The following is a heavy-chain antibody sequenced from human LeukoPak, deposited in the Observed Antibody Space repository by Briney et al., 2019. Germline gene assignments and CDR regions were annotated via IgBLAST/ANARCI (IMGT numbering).Heavy chain of an antibody. CDR2: IYYSGST. D-gene: IGHD2-15*01. J-gene: IGHJ4*02. CDR1: GASISSSSYY. V-gene: IGHV4-61*01. Sequence: SETLSLTCTVSGASISSSSYYWSWIRQPPGKGLEWIGYIYYSGSTNYNPSLKSRVTISVDTSKNQFSLKLSSVTAVDTAVYYCARGYCSGGSCYGYYFDYWGQGTLVTVSS. CDR3: ARGYCSGGSCYGYYFDY.